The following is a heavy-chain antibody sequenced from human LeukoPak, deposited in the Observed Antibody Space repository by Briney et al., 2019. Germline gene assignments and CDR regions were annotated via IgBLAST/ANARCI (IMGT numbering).Heavy chain of an antibody. J-gene: IGHJ4*02. D-gene: IGHD6-6*01. CDR1: GGSISSGGYY. CDR2: IYHSGST. V-gene: IGHV4-30-2*01. Sequence: SETLSLTCTVSGGSISSGGYYWSWIRQPPGKGLEWIGYIYHSGSTYYNPSLKSRVTISVDRSKNQFSLKLSSVTAADTAVYYCAKYSSSLYYFDYWGQGTLVTVSS. CDR3: AKYSSSLYYFDY.